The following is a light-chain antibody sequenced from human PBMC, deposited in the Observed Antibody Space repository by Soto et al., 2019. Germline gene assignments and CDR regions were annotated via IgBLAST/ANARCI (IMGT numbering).Light chain of an antibody. J-gene: IGKJ4*01. V-gene: IGKV1-5*01. Sequence: DIQMTQAPSSLAAAVGDRGTMTCRASQSISSYLNWYQQKPGKAPNLLIYDASSLESGVPSRFSGSGYGPEFTLTISSLPPDDFATYYCQQYNSHFGGGTKVDIK. CDR2: DAS. CDR1: QSISSY. CDR3: QQYNSH.